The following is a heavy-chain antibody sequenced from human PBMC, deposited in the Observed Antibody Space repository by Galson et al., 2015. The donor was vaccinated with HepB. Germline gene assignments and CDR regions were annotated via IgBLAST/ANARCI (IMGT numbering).Heavy chain of an antibody. Sequence: SVKVSCKASGYTFTSYGISWVRQAPGQGLEWMGWISAYNGNTNYAQKLQGRVTMTTDTSTSTAYMELRSLRSDDTAVYYCARSGEIVLRFLEWLPRGGWFDPWGQGTLVTVSS. J-gene: IGHJ5*02. CDR3: ARSGEIVLRFLEWLPRGGWFDP. V-gene: IGHV1-18*04. CDR1: GYTFTSYG. D-gene: IGHD3-3*01. CDR2: ISAYNGNT.